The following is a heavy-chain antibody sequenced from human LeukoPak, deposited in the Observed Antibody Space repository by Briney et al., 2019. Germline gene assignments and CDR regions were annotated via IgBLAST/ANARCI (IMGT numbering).Heavy chain of an antibody. D-gene: IGHD3-22*01. J-gene: IGHJ4*02. Sequence: SETLSLTCTVSGGSISSSSYYWGWIRQPPGKGLEWIGSIYYSGSTYYNPSLKSRVTISVDTSKNQFSLKLSSVTAADTAVYYCAREVPDYHSSGYNPPSFDNWGQGTLVTVSS. CDR1: GGSISSSSYY. V-gene: IGHV4-39*07. CDR2: IYYSGST. CDR3: AREVPDYHSSGYNPPSFDN.